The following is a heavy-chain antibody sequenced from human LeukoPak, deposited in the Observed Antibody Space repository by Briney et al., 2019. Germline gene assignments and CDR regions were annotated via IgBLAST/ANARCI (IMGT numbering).Heavy chain of an antibody. CDR1: GYTFTSYG. J-gene: IGHJ4*02. CDR2: NNTNTGNP. Sequence: ASVKVSCKASGYTFTSYGISWVRQAPGQGLEWMGWNNTNTGNPTYAQGFTGRFVFSLDTSVSTAYLQISSLKAEDTAVYYCARDDNPSSIAVAGASPFDYWGQGTLVTVSS. D-gene: IGHD6-19*01. CDR3: ARDDNPSSIAVAGASPFDY. V-gene: IGHV7-4-1*02.